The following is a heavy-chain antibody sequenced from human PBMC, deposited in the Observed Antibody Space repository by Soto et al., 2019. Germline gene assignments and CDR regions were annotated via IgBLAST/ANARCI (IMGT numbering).Heavy chain of an antibody. CDR1: GGSISSSSYY. CDR2: TYDNEST. CDR3: ARSPEIVYSYGLAGDY. J-gene: IGHJ4*02. Sequence: PSETLSLTCTVSGGSISSSSYYWGWIRQSPGKGLEWIGSTYDNESTFYNPSLASRVTISVDTAKNQFSLKLSSVTAADTAVYYCARSPEIVYSYGLAGDYWGQGTLVTVSS. D-gene: IGHD5-18*01. V-gene: IGHV4-39*01.